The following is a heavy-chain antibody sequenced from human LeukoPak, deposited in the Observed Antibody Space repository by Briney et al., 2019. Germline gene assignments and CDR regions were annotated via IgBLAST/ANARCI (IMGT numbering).Heavy chain of an antibody. D-gene: IGHD2-2*01. CDR3: ATDIVVVPAVSVAFDI. Sequence: PGGSLRLSCAASGFTFSSYSMNWVRQAPGKGLEWVSSISSSSSYIYYADSVKGRFTISRDNAKNSLYLQMNSLRAEDTAVYYCATDIVVVPAVSVAFDIWGQGTMVTVSS. V-gene: IGHV3-21*01. CDR2: ISSSSSYI. J-gene: IGHJ3*02. CDR1: GFTFSSYS.